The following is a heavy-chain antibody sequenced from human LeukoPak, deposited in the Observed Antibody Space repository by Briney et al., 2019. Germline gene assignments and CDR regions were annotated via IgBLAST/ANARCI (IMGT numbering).Heavy chain of an antibody. D-gene: IGHD5-12*01. CDR2: INHSGST. CDR3: TREGSGVATIGRGGFDY. Sequence: SETLSLTCAVYGGSFSGYYWSWIRQPPGKGLEWIGEINHSGSTNYNPSLKSRVTISIDTSKNQFSLKLSSVTAADTAMYYCTREGSGVATIGRGGFDYWGQGTLVTVSS. CDR1: GGSFSGYY. V-gene: IGHV4-34*01. J-gene: IGHJ4*02.